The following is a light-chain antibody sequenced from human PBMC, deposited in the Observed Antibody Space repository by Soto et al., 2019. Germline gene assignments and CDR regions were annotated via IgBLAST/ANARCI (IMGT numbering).Light chain of an antibody. CDR3: QQYNNGPYT. Sequence: EIVMTQSPATLSVSPGERATLSCRASQSVSSNLAWYQQKPGQAPRLLIYGASTRATGIPARFSGSGSGTEFTLTISSLQSEDFAVYYCQQYNNGPYTFGQGTQLEIK. CDR1: QSVSSN. J-gene: IGKJ2*01. V-gene: IGKV3-15*01. CDR2: GAS.